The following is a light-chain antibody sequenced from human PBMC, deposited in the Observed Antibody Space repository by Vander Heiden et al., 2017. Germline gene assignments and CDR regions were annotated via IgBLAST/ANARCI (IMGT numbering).Light chain of an antibody. J-gene: IGKJ2*01. Sequence: EIVLTQSPATLSLSPGERATLSCRASQSVSSYLAWYQQKPGQAPRLLIYDASNRATGIPARFSGSGSGTDFTLTISSLEPEDFAVYYCQQRSNWPPPYPFGQGTKLEIK. CDR2: DAS. CDR1: QSVSSY. V-gene: IGKV3-11*01. CDR3: QQRSNWPPPYP.